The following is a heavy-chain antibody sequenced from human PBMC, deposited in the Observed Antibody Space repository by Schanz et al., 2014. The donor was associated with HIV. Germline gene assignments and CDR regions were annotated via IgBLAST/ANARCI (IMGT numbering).Heavy chain of an antibody. Sequence: EVQLVESGGGLVQPGRSRRLSCAASGFTFSGYWMTWVRQAPGKGLEWVANIKHDGSQKYYVDSVKGRFTISRDNAKNSLFLHMNSLRAEDTAVYYCARDYRFATDSWGQGTLVTVSS. J-gene: IGHJ4*02. V-gene: IGHV3-7*01. CDR1: GFTFSGYW. CDR2: IKHDGSQK. CDR3: ARDYRFATDS. D-gene: IGHD3-16*02.